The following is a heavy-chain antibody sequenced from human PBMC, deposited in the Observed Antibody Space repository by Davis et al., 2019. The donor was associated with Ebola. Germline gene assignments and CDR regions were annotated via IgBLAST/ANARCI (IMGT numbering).Heavy chain of an antibody. CDR1: GYTFTSYY. Sequence: AASVKVSCKASGYTFTSYYMHWVRQAPGQGLEWMGIINPSGGSTSYAQKFQGRVTMTRDTSTSTVYMELSSLRSEDTAVYYCARESFSSGSYYTGYYYYGMDVWGQGTTVTVSS. D-gene: IGHD3-10*01. CDR3: ARESFSSGSYYTGYYYYGMDV. CDR2: INPSGGST. V-gene: IGHV1-46*01. J-gene: IGHJ6*02.